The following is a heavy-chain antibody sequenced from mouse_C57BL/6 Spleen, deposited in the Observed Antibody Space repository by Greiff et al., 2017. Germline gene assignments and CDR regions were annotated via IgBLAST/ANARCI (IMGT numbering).Heavy chain of an antibody. D-gene: IGHD2-5*01. Sequence: QVQLQQSGAELARPGASVKLSCKASGYTFTSYGISWVKQRTGQGLEWIGEIYPRSGNTYYNEKFKGKATLTAEKSSSTAYMELRSLTSEDSAVYFCARSDHYSNSYYFDYWGQGTTLTVSS. CDR1: GYTFTSYG. CDR3: ARSDHYSNSYYFDY. J-gene: IGHJ2*01. V-gene: IGHV1-81*01. CDR2: IYPRSGNT.